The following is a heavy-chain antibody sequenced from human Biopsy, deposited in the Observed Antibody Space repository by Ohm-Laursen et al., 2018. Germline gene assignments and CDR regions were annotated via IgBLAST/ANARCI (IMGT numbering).Heavy chain of an antibody. CDR2: ITSGGSTT. CDR3: ARDVEGFYSYAMDV. CDR1: GFTFSDYY. D-gene: IGHD5-24*01. J-gene: IGHJ6*02. Sequence: SLRLSFAASGFTFSDYYMSWIRQAPGKALEWVSYITSGGSTTDYADSVKGRFTISRDNAKSSLFLQMNSLRAEDTAVYYCARDVEGFYSYAMDVWGQGTTVTVSS. V-gene: IGHV3-11*01.